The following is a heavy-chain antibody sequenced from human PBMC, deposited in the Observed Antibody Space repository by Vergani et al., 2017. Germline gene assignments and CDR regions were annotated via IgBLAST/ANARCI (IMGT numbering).Heavy chain of an antibody. CDR1: RFTFSSYV. CDR3: ARDLGIAAAGPFDY. V-gene: IGHV3-33*01. D-gene: IGHD6-13*01. Sequence: QVQLVESGGGVVQPGRSLRLSCAASRFTFSSYVMHWVRQAPGKGLEWVAGIWYDGSNKYYADSVKGRFAISRDNSKNTLYLQMNSLRAEVTAVYYCARDLGIAAAGPFDYWGQGTLVTVSS. J-gene: IGHJ4*02. CDR2: IWYDGSNK.